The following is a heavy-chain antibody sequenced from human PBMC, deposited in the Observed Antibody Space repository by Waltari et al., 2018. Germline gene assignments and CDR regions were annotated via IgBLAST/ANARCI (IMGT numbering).Heavy chain of an antibody. Sequence: QVQLQESGPGLVKPSQTLSLPCTVSGCSLSSGGDYWSWIRQPAGKGLECIGRIEPSGSTKYNPSLRSRVTIAKDTSENQLSLKLTTVTAADTAVYYCARGGAADGTGYDYWGQGTLVTVSS. V-gene: IGHV4-61*02. D-gene: IGHD6-13*01. CDR3: ARGGAADGTGYDY. CDR1: GCSLSSGGDY. J-gene: IGHJ4*02. CDR2: IEPSGST.